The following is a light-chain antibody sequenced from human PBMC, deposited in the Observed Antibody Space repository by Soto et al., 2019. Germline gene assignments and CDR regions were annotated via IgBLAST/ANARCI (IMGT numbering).Light chain of an antibody. CDR2: GNS. CDR1: SSNIGAGYD. V-gene: IGLV1-40*01. J-gene: IGLJ1*01. CDR3: QSYDSSLSGYV. Sequence: QSVLTQPPSVSGAPWQRVTISCTGSSSNIGAGYDVHWYQQLPRTAPKLLIYGNSNRPSGVPDRFSGSKSGTSASLAITGLQAEDEADYYCQSYDSSLSGYVFGTGTKLTVL.